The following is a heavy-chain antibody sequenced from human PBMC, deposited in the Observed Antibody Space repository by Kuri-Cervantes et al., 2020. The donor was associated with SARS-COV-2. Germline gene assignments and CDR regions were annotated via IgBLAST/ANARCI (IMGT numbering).Heavy chain of an antibody. CDR2: ISAYNGET. CDR3: ARRDGSLGEFDY. D-gene: IGHD3-16*01. V-gene: IGHV1-18*01. CDR1: GYTFTNYG. J-gene: IGHJ4*02. Sequence: ASVKVSCKTSGYTFTNYGISWVRQAPGQGLEWMGWISAYNGETNYEQKVYGRVTMTSDTSTSTAYMELRRLRSDDTAVYYCARRDGSLGEFDYWGQGTLVTVSS.